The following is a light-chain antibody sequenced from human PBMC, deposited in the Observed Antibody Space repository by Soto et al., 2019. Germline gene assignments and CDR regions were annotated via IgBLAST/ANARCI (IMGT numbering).Light chain of an antibody. V-gene: IGKV3-20*01. CDR2: GAS. J-gene: IGKJ1*01. CDR1: QSVSSSY. CDR3: QQYGSSSWT. Sequence: EIVLTQSPGTLSLSPGERATLSCRASQSVSSSYLAWYQQKPGQAPRLLIYGASSRDTGIPDRFSGSGSGTDFTLTISRLEPEDFGVYYCQQYGSSSWTFGQGTKVEIK.